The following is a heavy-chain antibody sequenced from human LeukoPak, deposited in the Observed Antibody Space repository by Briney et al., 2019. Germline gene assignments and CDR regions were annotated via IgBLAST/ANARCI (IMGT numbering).Heavy chain of an antibody. V-gene: IGHV4-4*07. Sequence: PSETLSLTCTVSGGSISNYYGSWLRQPAGKGLEWIGRIYSSETTDYNPSLQGRAAMSVDTSKNQFSLKLSSVTAADTAVYYCARTHCSGGNCYHFDYWGQGTLVTVSS. J-gene: IGHJ4*02. CDR1: GGSISNYY. CDR3: ARTHCSGGNCYHFDY. CDR2: IYSSETT. D-gene: IGHD2-15*01.